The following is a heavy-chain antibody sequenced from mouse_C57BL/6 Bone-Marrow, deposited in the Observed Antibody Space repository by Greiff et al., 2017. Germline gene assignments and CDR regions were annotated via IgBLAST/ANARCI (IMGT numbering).Heavy chain of an antibody. J-gene: IGHJ3*01. Sequence: EVKLEESGGGLVQPGGSMKLSCAASGFTFSDAWMDWVHQSPEKGLEWVAEIRNKANNHATYYAESVKGRFTISRDDSKSSVYLQMNSLRAEDTGIYYCTPFITTVPAWFAYWGQGTLVTVSA. CDR3: TPFITTVPAWFAY. CDR1: GFTFSDAW. V-gene: IGHV6-6*01. D-gene: IGHD1-1*01. CDR2: IRNKANNHAT.